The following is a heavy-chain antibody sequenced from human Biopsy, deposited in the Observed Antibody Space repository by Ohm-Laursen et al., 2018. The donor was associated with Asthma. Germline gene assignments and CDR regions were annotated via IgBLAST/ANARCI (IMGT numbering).Heavy chain of an antibody. J-gene: IGHJ4*02. V-gene: IGHV3-30*04. D-gene: IGHD3-9*01. CDR3: AAGPYDGTLTGHQYFEY. CDR1: GFIFGDFE. Sequence: SLRLSCTAPGFIFGDFEMHWVRLAPGKGLEWVAGISIEGRKTIDAEAVRGRFSISRDNLSKTLFLQMTSLTLEDTAVYYCAAGPYDGTLTGHQYFEYWGRGSLITVSS. CDR2: ISIEGRKT.